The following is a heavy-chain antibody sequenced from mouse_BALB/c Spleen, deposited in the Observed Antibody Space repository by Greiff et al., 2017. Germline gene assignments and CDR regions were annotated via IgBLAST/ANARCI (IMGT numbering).Heavy chain of an antibody. V-gene: IGHV1-9*01. CDR2: ILPGSGST. Sequence: QVQLQQSGAELMKPGASVKISCKATGYTFSSYWIEWVKQRPGHGLEWIGEILPGSGSTNYNEKFKGKATFTADTSSNTAYMQLSSLTSEDSAVYYCARRLLRLGMDYWGQGTSVTVSS. CDR3: ARRLLRLGMDY. D-gene: IGHD1-2*01. J-gene: IGHJ4*01. CDR1: GYTFSSYW.